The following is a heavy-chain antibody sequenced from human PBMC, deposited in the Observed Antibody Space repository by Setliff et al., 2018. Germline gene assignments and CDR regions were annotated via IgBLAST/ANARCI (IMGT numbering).Heavy chain of an antibody. J-gene: IGHJ4*02. CDR2: ISSSSSTI. V-gene: IGHV3-48*01. D-gene: IGHD1-26*01. CDR3: MKKIIAGGGPPYDYFDY. Sequence: GGSLRLSCAASGFTFSSYSMNWVRQAPGKGLEWVSYISSSSSTIYYADSVKGRFTISRDNSKNTLFLQMNSLRADDTAVYYCMKKIIAGGGPPYDYFDYWSQGTLVTVSS. CDR1: GFTFSSYS.